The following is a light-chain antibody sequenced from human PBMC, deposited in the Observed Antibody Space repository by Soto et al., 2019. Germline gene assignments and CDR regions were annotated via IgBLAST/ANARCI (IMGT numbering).Light chain of an antibody. CDR1: QSVSRN. V-gene: IGKV3-20*01. J-gene: IGKJ1*01. CDR3: LQYGSSVWT. CDR2: GAS. Sequence: EVVLTQSPATLSVSPGDRATLSCRASQSVSRNLAWYQQKPGQAPKLLIYGASTRATGVPARFSGSGSATEFTLSIPRLEPEDFAVYYCLQYGSSVWTFGQGTKVEIK.